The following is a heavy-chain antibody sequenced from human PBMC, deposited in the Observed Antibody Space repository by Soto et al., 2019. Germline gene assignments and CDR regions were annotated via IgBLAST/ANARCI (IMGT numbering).Heavy chain of an antibody. J-gene: IGHJ6*02. D-gene: IGHD3-16*02. V-gene: IGHV3-30*18. CDR1: GFTFSNYG. CDR3: AKELCVKSYYYYYGMYV. Sequence: GASQSLSCAASGFTFSNYGMHWVRQAPRKGLESVAVISYDGNNKYYAESVKGRFTISRDNTKNTLYMHMNSLRGDDTAVYYCAKELCVKSYYYYYGMYVWGQGT. CDR2: ISYDGNNK.